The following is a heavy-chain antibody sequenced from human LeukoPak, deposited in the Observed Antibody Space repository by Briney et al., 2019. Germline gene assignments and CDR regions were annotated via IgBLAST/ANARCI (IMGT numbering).Heavy chain of an antibody. CDR3: ARGLYSSGWPFDY. Sequence: SETLSLTCTVSGGSISSYYWSWIRQPPGKGLEWIGEINHSGSTNYNPSLKSRVTISVDTSKNQFSLKLSSVTAADTAVYYCARGLYSSGWPFDYWGQGTLVTVSS. J-gene: IGHJ4*02. CDR1: GGSISSYY. V-gene: IGHV4-34*01. CDR2: INHSGST. D-gene: IGHD6-19*01.